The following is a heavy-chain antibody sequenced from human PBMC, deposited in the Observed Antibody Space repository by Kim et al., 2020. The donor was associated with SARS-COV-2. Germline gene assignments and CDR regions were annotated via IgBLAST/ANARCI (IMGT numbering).Heavy chain of an antibody. CDR3: VRKRPGVGALDY. Sequence: GGSLRLSCAASEFTFGSYWMGWVRQAPGKGLEWMANIKHDGTEKYYEASVKGRFTISRDNAKNSLYLQMESLRAEDAAVYYCVRKRPGVGALDYWGQGA. V-gene: IGHV3-7*01. J-gene: IGHJ4*02. D-gene: IGHD1-26*01. CDR2: IKHDGTEK. CDR1: EFTFGSYW.